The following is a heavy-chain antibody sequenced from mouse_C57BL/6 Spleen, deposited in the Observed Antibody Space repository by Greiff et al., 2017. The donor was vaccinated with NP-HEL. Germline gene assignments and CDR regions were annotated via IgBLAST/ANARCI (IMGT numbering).Heavy chain of an antibody. CDR2: IYPSDSET. CDR1: GYTFTSYW. Sequence: VQLQQPGAELVRPGSSVKLSCKASGYTFTSYWMDWVKQRPGQGLEWIGNIYPSDSETHYNQKFKDKATLTVDKSSSTAYMQLSSLTSEDSAVYYCARSVGLPNYYAMDYWGQGTSVTVSS. V-gene: IGHV1-61*01. D-gene: IGHD2-4*01. CDR3: ARSVGLPNYYAMDY. J-gene: IGHJ4*01.